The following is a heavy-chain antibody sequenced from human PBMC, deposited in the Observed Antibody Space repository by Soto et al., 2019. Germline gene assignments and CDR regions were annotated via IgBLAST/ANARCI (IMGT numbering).Heavy chain of an antibody. D-gene: IGHD2-8*02. V-gene: IGHV3-23*01. CDR1: GYSFAGYW. CDR3: AKATATGGGAFDI. CDR2: ILVDGRT. J-gene: IGHJ3*02. Sequence: PGESLKISCKGSGYSFAGYWITWVRQAPGKGLEWVSTILVDGRTFYVDSVKGRFTISRDSSQNTVYLQINSLTAGDTALYYCAKATATGGGAFDICGQGTMVTVSS.